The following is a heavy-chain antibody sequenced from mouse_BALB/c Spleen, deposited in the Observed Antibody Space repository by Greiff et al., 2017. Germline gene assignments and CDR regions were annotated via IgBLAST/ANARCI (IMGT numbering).Heavy chain of an antibody. CDR1: GYSITSDYA. V-gene: IGHV3-2*02. Sequence: DVKLQESGPGLVKPSQSLSLTCTVTGYSITSDYAWTWIRQFPGNTLEWMGYISYSGSTSYNPSLKSRISITRDTSKNQFFLQWNSVTTEDTATYYSAREGVLRLFDYWGQGTTLTVSS. J-gene: IGHJ2*01. CDR3: AREGVLRLFDY. CDR2: ISYSGST. D-gene: IGHD1-2*01.